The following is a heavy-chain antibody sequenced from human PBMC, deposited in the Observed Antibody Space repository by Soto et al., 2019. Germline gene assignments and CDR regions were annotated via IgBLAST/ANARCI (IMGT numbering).Heavy chain of an antibody. V-gene: IGHV3-23*01. Sequence: SCAASGFTFSSYAMSWVRQAPGKGLEWVSAISGNGGSTYYADSVKGRFTISRDNSKNTLYLQMNSLRAEDTAVYYCAKGGSSGSYYYYYGMDVWRQGTTVTVSS. CDR3: AKGGSSGSYYYYYGMDV. CDR2: ISGNGGST. J-gene: IGHJ6*02. CDR1: GFTFSSYA. D-gene: IGHD3-22*01.